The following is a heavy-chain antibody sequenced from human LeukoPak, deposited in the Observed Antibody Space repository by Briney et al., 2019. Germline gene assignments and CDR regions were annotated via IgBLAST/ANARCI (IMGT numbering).Heavy chain of an antibody. V-gene: IGHV4-61*02. CDR1: GGSISSGSYY. J-gene: IGHJ5*02. D-gene: IGHD2-2*01. CDR3: ARISLSGLLWDNWFDP. CDR2: IYTSGST. Sequence: PSETLSLTCTVSGGSISSGSYYWSWIRQPAGKGLEYIGRIYTSGSTNYNPSLKSRVTISVDTSKNQFSLKLSSVTAADTAVYYCARISLSGLLWDNWFDPWGQGTLVTVSS.